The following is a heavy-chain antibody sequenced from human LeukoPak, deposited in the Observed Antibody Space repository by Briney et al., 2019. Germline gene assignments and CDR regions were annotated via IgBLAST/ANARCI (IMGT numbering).Heavy chain of an antibody. D-gene: IGHD6-13*01. CDR1: GDSVSSNSAA. J-gene: IGHJ4*02. Sequence: SQTLPLTCAISGDSVSSNSAAWNWIRQSPSRGLEWLGRTYYRSTWYSDYAESVKSRITINPDTSKNQFSLQLNSVTPEDTAVYYCARAYASSWNIDYWGQGTLVTVSS. V-gene: IGHV6-1*01. CDR2: TYYRSTWYS. CDR3: ARAYASSWNIDY.